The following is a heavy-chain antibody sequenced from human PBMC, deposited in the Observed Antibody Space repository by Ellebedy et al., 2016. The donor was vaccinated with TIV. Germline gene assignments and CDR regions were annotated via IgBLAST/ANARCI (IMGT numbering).Heavy chain of an antibody. J-gene: IGHJ6*02. CDR3: ARDGDVVVPAAPLGSYYYYGMDV. D-gene: IGHD2-2*01. Sequence: GESLKISCAASGFTFSDYYMSWIRQAPGKVLEWVSYISSSSSYTNYADSVKGRFTSSRDNAKNSLYLQMNSLRAEDTAVYYCARDGDVVVPAAPLGSYYYYGMDVWGQGTTVTVSS. CDR2: ISSSSSYT. V-gene: IGHV3-11*06. CDR1: GFTFSDYY.